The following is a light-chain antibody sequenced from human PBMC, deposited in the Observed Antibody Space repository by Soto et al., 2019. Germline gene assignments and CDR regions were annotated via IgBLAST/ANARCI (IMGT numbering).Light chain of an antibody. CDR3: SSFRSSSTSYV. J-gene: IGLJ1*01. CDR2: DVS. Sequence: QSVLTQPVSVSRSPGQSITISRTGTSSDIGDSNYVSWYQQHPGKAPKLVIYDVSNRPSGVSNRFSGSKSANTASLTISGLQAEDEADYYCSSFRSSSTSYVFGTGTKVTVL. V-gene: IGLV2-14*03. CDR1: SSDIGDSNY.